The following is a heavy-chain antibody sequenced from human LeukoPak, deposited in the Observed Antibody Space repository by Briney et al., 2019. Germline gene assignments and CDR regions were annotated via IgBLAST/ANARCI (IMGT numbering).Heavy chain of an antibody. CDR1: GFTFSSSW. V-gene: IGHV3-74*01. CDR3: ARETSDILTGSGGYFDY. J-gene: IGHJ4*02. Sequence: GGSLRLSCAASGFTFSSSWMHWVRQAPGKGLVWVSRMNSDGSIISYADSVKGRITISRDNAKNTLYLQMNSLRAEDTAVYYCARETSDILTGSGGYFDYWGQGTLVTVSS. D-gene: IGHD3-9*01. CDR2: MNSDGSII.